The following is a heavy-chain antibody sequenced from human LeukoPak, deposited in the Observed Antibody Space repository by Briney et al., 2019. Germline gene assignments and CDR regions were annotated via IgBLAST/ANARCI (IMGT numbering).Heavy chain of an antibody. Sequence: ASVKVSCKASGYTFTSFTIHWVRQAPGQSLEWMGWISVGRGDSKCSQEFQGRVTLTRDTSATTAYLEVSSLRPEDMAVYYCARDLMGIAYRGAFYYWGQGTLVTVSS. CDR3: ARDLMGIAYRGAFYY. CDR1: GYTFTSFT. J-gene: IGHJ4*02. V-gene: IGHV1-3*03. CDR2: ISVGRGDS. D-gene: IGHD6-13*01.